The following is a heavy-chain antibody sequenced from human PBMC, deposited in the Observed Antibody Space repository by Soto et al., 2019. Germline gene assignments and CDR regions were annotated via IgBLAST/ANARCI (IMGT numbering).Heavy chain of an antibody. CDR1: GGSISSSSYY. J-gene: IGHJ5*02. CDR2: VYYSGSS. V-gene: IGHV4-39*07. CDR3: AKLSCTSSTCYFPGWFDP. D-gene: IGHD2-2*01. Sequence: SETLSLTCTVSGGSISSSSYYWGWIRQPPGKGLEWIANVYYSGSSYYNPSLKSRLTISVDTTKNQFSLQLKSMTAADTAVYYCAKLSCTSSTCYFPGWFDPWGQGTLVTVS.